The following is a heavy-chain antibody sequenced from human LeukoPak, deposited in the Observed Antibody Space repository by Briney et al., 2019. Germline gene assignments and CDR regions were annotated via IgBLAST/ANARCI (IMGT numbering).Heavy chain of an antibody. CDR2: IKSKTDGGTT. D-gene: IGHD2-2*02. CDR3: TTDPVIVVVPAAIS. J-gene: IGHJ4*02. CDR1: GFTFSNAW. V-gene: IGHV3-15*01. Sequence: PGGSLRLSCAASGFTFSNAWMSWVRQAPGKGLEWVGRIKSKTDGGTTDYAAPVKGRFTISRDDSKNTLYLQMNSLKTEDTAVYYCTTDPVIVVVPAAISWGQGTLVTVSS.